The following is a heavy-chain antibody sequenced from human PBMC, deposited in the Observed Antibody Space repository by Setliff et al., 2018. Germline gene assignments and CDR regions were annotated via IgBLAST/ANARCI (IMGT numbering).Heavy chain of an antibody. CDR2: FCPSGRT. J-gene: IGHJ6*03. CDR3: ARMSGFQYIDV. CDR1: GSAITSGHY. Sequence: SETLSLTCAVSGSAITSGHYWGWIRQPPGKGGLEWIGSFCPSGRTYYNPSLKSRVTISLDTSKNQFSLSLTSVTAEDTAVYYCARMSGFQYIDVWDKGTTVTVSS. V-gene: IGHV4-38-2*01. D-gene: IGHD3-3*01.